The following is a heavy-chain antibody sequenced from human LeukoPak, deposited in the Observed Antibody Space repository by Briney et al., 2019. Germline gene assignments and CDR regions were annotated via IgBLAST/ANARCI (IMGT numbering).Heavy chain of an antibody. CDR3: ARGRGVFGIAVALPF. CDR1: GYTFTSYD. J-gene: IGHJ3*01. V-gene: IGHV1-8*01. CDR2: MNPNSGNT. D-gene: IGHD6-19*01. Sequence: ASVNVSCKASGYTFTSYDINWVRQAAGQGLEWMGWMNPNSGNTGYAQKFQGRVTMTRNTSISTAYMELSSLRSEDTAVYYCARGRGVFGIAVALPFWGQGTMVTVSS.